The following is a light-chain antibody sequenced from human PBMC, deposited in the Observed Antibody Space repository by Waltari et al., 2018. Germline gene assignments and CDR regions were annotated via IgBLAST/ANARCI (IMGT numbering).Light chain of an antibody. J-gene: IGKJ3*01. CDR3: QQSYRTPPT. V-gene: IGKV1-39*01. CDR1: QNIISY. Sequence: IQMTQSPSSLSASVGDRVTITCQASQNIISYLNWYLQKPGKSPKILIYGASTLESGVPSRFSGSGSGTDFTLTISSLQPEDFATYYCQQSYRTPPTFGPGTKVDIK. CDR2: GAS.